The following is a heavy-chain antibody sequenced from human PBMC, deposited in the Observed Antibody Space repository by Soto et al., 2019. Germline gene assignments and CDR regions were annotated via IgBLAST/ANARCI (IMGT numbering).Heavy chain of an antibody. J-gene: IGHJ4*02. V-gene: IGHV4-59*01. CDR1: GGSISSYY. CDR3: ARDRGDGYNAFDY. Sequence: SETLSLTCTVSGGSISSYYWSWIRQPPGEGLEWIGYIYYSGSTNYNPSLKSRVTISVDTSKNQFSLKLSSVIAADTAVYYCARDRGDGYNAFDYWGQGPLVTVYS. CDR2: IYYSGST. D-gene: IGHD5-12*01.